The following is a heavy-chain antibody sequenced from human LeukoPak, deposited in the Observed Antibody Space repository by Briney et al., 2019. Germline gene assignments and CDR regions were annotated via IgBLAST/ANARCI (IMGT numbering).Heavy chain of an antibody. CDR3: ARGMEQQLVLFWFDP. CDR1: GYTFTGYY. D-gene: IGHD6-13*01. J-gene: IGHJ5*02. Sequence: GASVKVSCKASGYTFTGYYMHWVRQAPGQGLEWMGWINPNSGGTNYAQKFQGRVTMTRDTSISTAYMELSRLRSDDTAVYYCARGMEQQLVLFWFDPWGQGTLVTVSS. V-gene: IGHV1-2*02. CDR2: INPNSGGT.